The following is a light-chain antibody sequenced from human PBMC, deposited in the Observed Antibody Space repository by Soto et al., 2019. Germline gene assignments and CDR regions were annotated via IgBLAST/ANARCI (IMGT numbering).Light chain of an antibody. CDR3: QQYNNWPRT. J-gene: IGKJ1*01. V-gene: IGKV1-39*01. Sequence: DIQMTQSPSSLSASVGDSVTITCRASQKINNFLNWYQQKPGKAPKLLIFLASTLESGVPSRFGGSGSGTDFTLSISSLQPEDSAVYYCQQYNNWPRTFGQGTKVEIK. CDR2: LAS. CDR1: QKINNF.